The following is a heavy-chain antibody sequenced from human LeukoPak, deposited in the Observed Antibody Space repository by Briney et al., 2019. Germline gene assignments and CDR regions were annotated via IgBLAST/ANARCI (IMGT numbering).Heavy chain of an antibody. Sequence: SGPTLVNPSEALSLTCTVSGGSISSSSYFWVWIRQPPVKGLEWIGSIYYSGSTYYNPSLKSRVTISVDTSKNQFSLHLSSVTAADTAVYYCARQVIPGWFDPWGQGTLVTVSS. J-gene: IGHJ5*02. V-gene: IGHV4-39*01. D-gene: IGHD2-21*01. CDR1: GGSISSSSYF. CDR2: IYYSGST. CDR3: ARQVIPGWFDP.